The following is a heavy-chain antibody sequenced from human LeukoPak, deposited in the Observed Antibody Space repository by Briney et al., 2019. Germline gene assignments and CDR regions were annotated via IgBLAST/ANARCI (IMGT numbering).Heavy chain of an antibody. V-gene: IGHV3-9*01. Sequence: GGSLRLSCAASGFTFDDYAMHWVRQAPGKGLEWVSGIGWNSGSIGYADSVKGRFTISRDNAKNSLYLQMNSLRAEDTALYYCAGQKYDAFDIWGQGTMVTVSS. CDR3: AGQKYDAFDI. CDR2: IGWNSGSI. J-gene: IGHJ3*02. CDR1: GFTFDDYA.